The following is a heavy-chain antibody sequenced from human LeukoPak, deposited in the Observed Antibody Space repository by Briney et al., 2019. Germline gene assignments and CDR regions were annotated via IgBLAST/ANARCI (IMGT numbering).Heavy chain of an antibody. V-gene: IGHV4-61*01. CDR1: GGSVSSGSYY. J-gene: IGHJ6*04. D-gene: IGHD3-10*01. CDR3: ARDPITMVRGVSYYYGMDV. Sequence: SETLSLTCTVSGGSVSSGSYYWSWIRQPPGKGLEWIGYIYYSGSTNYNPSLKSRVTISVDTSKNQFSLKLSSVTAADTAVYYCARDPITMVRGVSYYYGMDVWGKGTTVTVSS. CDR2: IYYSGST.